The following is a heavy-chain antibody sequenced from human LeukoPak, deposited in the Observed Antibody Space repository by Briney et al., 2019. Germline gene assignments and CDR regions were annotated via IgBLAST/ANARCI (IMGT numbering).Heavy chain of an antibody. D-gene: IGHD3-10*01. CDR2: IIPIFGTA. V-gene: IGHV1-69*13. Sequence: ASVKVSCKASGGTFSSYAMSWVRQAPGQGLEWMGGIIPIFGTANYAQKFQGRVTITADESTSTAYMELSSLRSEDTAVYYCARDGFQGYYYMDVWGKGTTVTVSS. CDR1: GGTFSSYA. J-gene: IGHJ6*03. CDR3: ARDGFQGYYYMDV.